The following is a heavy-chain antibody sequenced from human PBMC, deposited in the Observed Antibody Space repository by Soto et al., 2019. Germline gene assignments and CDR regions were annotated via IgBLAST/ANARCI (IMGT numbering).Heavy chain of an antibody. V-gene: IGHV3-9*01. Sequence: PGEGLEWVSGISWNSGSTAYADSVKGRFTIARDNDKNSLFLQMNSLRDEDTAFYYFFFQAEDGIRDTVPVSAFLLNRSSDL. J-gene: IGHJ2*01. CDR3: FFQAEDGIRDTVPVSAFLLNRSSDL. CDR2: ISWNSGST. D-gene: IGHD2-15*01.